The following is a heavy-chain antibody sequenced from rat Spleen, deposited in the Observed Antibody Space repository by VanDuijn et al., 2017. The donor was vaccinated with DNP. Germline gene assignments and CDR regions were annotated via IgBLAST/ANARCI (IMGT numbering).Heavy chain of an antibody. Sequence: EVQLVESGGGLVQPGRPLKLSCAASGFTFSDYYIACVRQAPTKCLEWVAYIRYDGGSTYYGHSVKGRYTISRDHAKSTLYLQMNSMRSEDMATYYCARWSSSHWYFDFWGPGTMVTVSS. V-gene: IGHV5-22*01. CDR2: IRYDGGST. CDR1: GFTFSDYY. J-gene: IGHJ1*01. CDR3: ARWSSSHWYFDF. D-gene: IGHD1-2*01.